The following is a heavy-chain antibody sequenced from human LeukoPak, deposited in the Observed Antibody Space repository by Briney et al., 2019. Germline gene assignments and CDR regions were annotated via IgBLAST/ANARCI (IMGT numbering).Heavy chain of an antibody. V-gene: IGHV3-30*04. CDR1: GFTFSSYA. J-gene: IGHJ4*02. D-gene: IGHD3-9*01. CDR3: AKEGEFYDILTDY. Sequence: GRSLRLSCAASGFTFSSYAMHWVRQAPGKGLEWVAVISYDGSNKYYADSVKGRFTISRDNSKNTLYLQMNSLRAEDTAVYYCAKEGEFYDILTDYWGQGTLVTVSS. CDR2: ISYDGSNK.